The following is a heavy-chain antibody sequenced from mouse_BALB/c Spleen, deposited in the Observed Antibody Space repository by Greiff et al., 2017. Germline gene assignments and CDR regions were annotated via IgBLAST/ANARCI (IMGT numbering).Heavy chain of an antibody. CDR2: ISYSGST. Sequence: EVQLVESGPGLVKPSQSLSLTCTVTGYSITSDYVWNWIRQFPGNKLEWMGYISYSGSTSYNPSLKSRISITRDTSKNQFFLQLNSVTTEDTATYYCARLYGNYAWFAYWGQGTLVTVSA. CDR1: GYSITSDYV. CDR3: ARLYGNYAWFAY. V-gene: IGHV3-2*02. D-gene: IGHD2-10*02. J-gene: IGHJ3*01.